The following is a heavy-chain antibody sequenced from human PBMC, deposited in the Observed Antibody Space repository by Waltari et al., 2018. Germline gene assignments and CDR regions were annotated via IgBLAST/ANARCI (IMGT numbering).Heavy chain of an antibody. J-gene: IGHJ4*02. CDR1: GFTFSSYV. D-gene: IGHD2-2*01. V-gene: IGHV3-23*03. CDR3: AKGSPLVFDS. CDR2: IYSGGST. Sequence: EVQLLESGGGLVQPGGSLRLSCAASGFTFSSYVMSWVRQAPGKGLEWVSVIYSGGSTYYADSVKGRFTISRDKSKNTLYLQMNSLRAEDTAVYYCAKGSPLVFDSWGQGTLVTVSS.